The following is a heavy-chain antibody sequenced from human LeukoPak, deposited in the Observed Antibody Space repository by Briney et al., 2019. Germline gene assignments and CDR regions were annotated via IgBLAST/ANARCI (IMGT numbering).Heavy chain of an antibody. CDR3: ARVDSGYDLYYYYGMDV. Sequence: ASVKVSCKASGYTFTSYGISWVRQAPGQGLEWMGRINPNSGGTNYAQKFQGRVTMTRDTSISTAYMELSRLRSDDTAVYYCARVDSGYDLYYYYGMDVWGQGTTVTVSS. J-gene: IGHJ6*02. V-gene: IGHV1-2*06. CDR2: INPNSGGT. D-gene: IGHD5-12*01. CDR1: GYTFTSYG.